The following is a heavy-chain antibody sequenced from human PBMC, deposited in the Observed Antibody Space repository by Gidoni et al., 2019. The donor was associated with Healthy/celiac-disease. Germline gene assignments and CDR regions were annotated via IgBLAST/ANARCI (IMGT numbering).Heavy chain of an antibody. J-gene: IGHJ3*02. Sequence: GQGLAWMGCINPNSGGTYYAQKFQGRVTMTRDTSISTADMELSRLRSDDTAVYYCARGAHRDSGVDAFDIWGQGTMVTVSS. V-gene: IGHV1-2*02. D-gene: IGHD1-26*01. CDR3: ARGAHRDSGVDAFDI. CDR2: INPNSGGT.